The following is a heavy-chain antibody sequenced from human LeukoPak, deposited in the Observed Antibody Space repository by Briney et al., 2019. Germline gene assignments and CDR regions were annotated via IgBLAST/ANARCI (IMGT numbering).Heavy chain of an antibody. CDR3: ARKGLPDH. Sequence: PGGSLRLSCAASGFTFSSYWMSWVRQAPGKGLEWVANIKQDGSEEYYVDSVKGRFTISRDNAKNSLYLQMNSLRIDDTAVYYCARKGLPDHWGQGILVTVSS. CDR2: IKQDGSEE. CDR1: GFTFSSYW. V-gene: IGHV3-7*01. J-gene: IGHJ4*02.